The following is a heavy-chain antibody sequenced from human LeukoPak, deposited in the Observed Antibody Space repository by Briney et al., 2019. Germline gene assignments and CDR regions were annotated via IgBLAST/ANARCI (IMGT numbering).Heavy chain of an antibody. J-gene: IGHJ4*02. CDR1: GFTFSRYE. V-gene: IGHV3-30-3*01. D-gene: IGHD5-18*01. Sequence: PGRSLRLSCAASGFTFSRYEMHWVRQAPGKGLEWVTLISNDGSNKYYADSVKGRFTISRDNSKNTLSLQMNSLRVEDTAIYYCATLFVATAPPDYWGRGTLVTVSS. CDR3: ATLFVATAPPDY. CDR2: ISNDGSNK.